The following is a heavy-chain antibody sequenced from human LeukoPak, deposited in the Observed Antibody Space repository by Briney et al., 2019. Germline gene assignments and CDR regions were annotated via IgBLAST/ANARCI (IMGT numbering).Heavy chain of an antibody. CDR1: GFTFRDYG. J-gene: IGHJ5*02. CDR2: IRSKTYSGAT. Sequence: GGSLRLSCTTSGFTFRDYGMSWFRQAPGRGLEWVSFIRSKTYSGATDYAASVRGRFVISRDDSESIAYLQMNSLKTEDTGVYYCTRNPHPFCSGVHCPSVSWGEGGLVTVSP. CDR3: TRNPHPFCSGVHCPSVS. V-gene: IGHV3-49*03. D-gene: IGHD2-15*01.